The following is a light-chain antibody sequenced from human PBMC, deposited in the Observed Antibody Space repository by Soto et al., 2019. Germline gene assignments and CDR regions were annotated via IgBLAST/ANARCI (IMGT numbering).Light chain of an antibody. CDR3: CSYEGSSTT. V-gene: IGLV2-23*01. CDR1: SSDVGSYNL. Sequence: QSALTQPASVSGSPGQSIAISCTGTSSDVGSYNLVSWYQQHPGKAPKLMMYEGSKRPSGVSNRFSGSKSGNTASLTISGLQAEDEADYYCCSYEGSSTTLGTGTKVTVL. J-gene: IGLJ1*01. CDR2: EGS.